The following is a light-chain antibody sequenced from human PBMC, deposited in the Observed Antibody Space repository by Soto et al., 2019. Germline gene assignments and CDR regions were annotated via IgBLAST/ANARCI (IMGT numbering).Light chain of an antibody. Sequence: QSVLTQPASVSGSPGQSITMTCTGTSSDIGSFSYVSWYQQHPGRAPKLMIYDGSKRPSGVSDRFSGSKSGNTASLTISGLQAEDEADYYCSSSTTTGTLYVFGSGTKVTVL. V-gene: IGLV2-14*03. CDR1: SSDIGSFSY. CDR2: DGS. CDR3: SSSTTTGTLYV. J-gene: IGLJ1*01.